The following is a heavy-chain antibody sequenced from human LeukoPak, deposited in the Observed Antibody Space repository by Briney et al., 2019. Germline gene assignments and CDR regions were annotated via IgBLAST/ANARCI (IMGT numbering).Heavy chain of an antibody. V-gene: IGHV4-38-2*01. Sequence: PSETLSLTCAVSGYSISSGYYWGWIRQPPGKGLEWIGSIYHSGSTYYNPSLKSRVTTSVDTSKNQFSLKLSSVTAADTAVYYCAGVIITYYFDYWGQGTLVTVSS. CDR1: GYSISSGYY. CDR3: AGVIITYYFDY. CDR2: IYHSGST. D-gene: IGHD3-10*01. J-gene: IGHJ4*02.